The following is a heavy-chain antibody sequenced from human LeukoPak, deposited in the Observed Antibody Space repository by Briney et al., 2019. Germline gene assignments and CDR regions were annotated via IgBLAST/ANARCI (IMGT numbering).Heavy chain of an antibody. J-gene: IGHJ4*02. V-gene: IGHV1-69*05. CDR3: ARDGEVYAMGYFDY. CDR1: GGTFSIYA. D-gene: IGHD2-8*01. Sequence: SVKVSCKASGGTFSIYAVSWVRQAPGQGLEWLGGIIPKFGTATYAQNFQGRVTISTDEGSTTAYMDLSSLRSDDTAVYYCARDGEVYAMGYFDYWGQGTLVTVSS. CDR2: IIPKFGTA.